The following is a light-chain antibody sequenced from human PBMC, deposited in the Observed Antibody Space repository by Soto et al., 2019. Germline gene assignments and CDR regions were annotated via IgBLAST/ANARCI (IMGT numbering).Light chain of an antibody. CDR1: SSDVGGYNY. CDR2: DVS. Sequence: QSALTQPASVSGSPGQSITISCTGTSSDVGGYNYVSWYQQHPGKAPKLMIYDVSNRPSGVSNRFSGSKSGNTASLTISGLQAEDEADYYCSSYTSGSTARWFGGGTKLTVL. J-gene: IGLJ3*02. V-gene: IGLV2-14*01. CDR3: SSYTSGSTARW.